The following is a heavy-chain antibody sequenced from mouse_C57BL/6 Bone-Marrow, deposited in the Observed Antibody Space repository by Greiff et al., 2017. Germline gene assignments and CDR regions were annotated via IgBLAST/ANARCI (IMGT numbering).Heavy chain of an antibody. V-gene: IGHV1-64*01. Sequence: QVQLQQSGAELVKPGASVKLSCKASGYTFTSYWMHWVKQRPGQGLEWIGMIHPNSGSTNYNEKFKSKATLTVDKSSSTAYMQLSSLTSEDSAVYYCARFYYDYDWYFDVWGTGTTVTVSS. CDR3: ARFYYDYDWYFDV. D-gene: IGHD2-4*01. J-gene: IGHJ1*03. CDR2: IHPNSGST. CDR1: GYTFTSYW.